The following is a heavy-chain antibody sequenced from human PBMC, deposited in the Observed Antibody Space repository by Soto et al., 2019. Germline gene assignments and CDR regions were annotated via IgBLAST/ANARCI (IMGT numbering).Heavy chain of an antibody. Sequence: PXATLSLTCTVSGGSISSYYWSWIRQPPGKGLEWIGYIYYSVSTNYNPSLNSRVTISVDTSKNQFSLKLSSVTAADTAVYYCARGGLGYCSSNSCHTNYYYGMDVWGQGTTVTVSS. V-gene: IGHV4-59*01. J-gene: IGHJ6*02. CDR1: GGSISSYY. CDR2: IYYSVST. D-gene: IGHD2-2*02. CDR3: ARGGLGYCSSNSCHTNYYYGMDV.